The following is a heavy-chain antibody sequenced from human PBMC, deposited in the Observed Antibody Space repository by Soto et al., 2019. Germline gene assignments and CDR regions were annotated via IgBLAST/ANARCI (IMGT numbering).Heavy chain of an antibody. CDR2: INPTGGIT. Sequence: QMQLVQSGAEVKRPGASVRVSCKSSGYTFTSFYIHWVRQAPGQGLEWMGIINPTGGITNFAQRLQRRVTMTRDMSTNTQYLELSSLKSDDTAVYYCAGSPAFSSRWYGIPPGPSHGMDVWGQGTTVTVS. V-gene: IGHV1-46*04. D-gene: IGHD6-13*01. CDR1: GYTFTSFY. CDR3: AGSPAFSSRWYGIPPGPSHGMDV. J-gene: IGHJ6*02.